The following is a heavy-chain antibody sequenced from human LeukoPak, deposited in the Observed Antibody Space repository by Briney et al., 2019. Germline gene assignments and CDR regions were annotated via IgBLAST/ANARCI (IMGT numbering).Heavy chain of an antibody. CDR3: ARVGPSYYYYYMDA. J-gene: IGHJ6*03. CDR2: IFTDGSTT. CDR1: EFDFFSYG. Sequence: PGGSLRLSCVASEFDFFSYGMQWVRQAPGKGLVWASRIFTDGSTTSYADSVKGRFTISRDNAMNTLYLEMKSLRVEDTAVYYCARVGPSYYYYYMDAWGNGTTVIVSS. V-gene: IGHV3-74*01.